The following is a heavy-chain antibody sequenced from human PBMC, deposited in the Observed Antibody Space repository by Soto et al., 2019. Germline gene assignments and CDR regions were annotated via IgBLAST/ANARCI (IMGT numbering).Heavy chain of an antibody. CDR3: ARDHRWGYEYGDYGDS. CDR1: GFGFDDYG. J-gene: IGHJ4*02. Sequence: GGSLRLSCAASGFGFDDYGMSWVRQVPGKGLEWVSGINRHGDSTGYADSVKGRFTISRDNAKNFLYLQMNGLRAEDTAFYYCARDHRWGYEYGDYGDSWGQGTLVPVSS. V-gene: IGHV3-20*04. CDR2: INRHGDST. D-gene: IGHD4-17*01.